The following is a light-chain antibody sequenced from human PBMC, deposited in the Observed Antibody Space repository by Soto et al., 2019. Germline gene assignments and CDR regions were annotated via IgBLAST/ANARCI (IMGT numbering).Light chain of an antibody. Sequence: EIVLTQSPATLSLSPGERATLSCRVSQSVSSYLAWYQQKPGQAPRLLIYDASNRATGIPARFSGSGSGTDFTLTISSLEPEDFAVYYCHQRSNWPWTFGQGTKVEIK. V-gene: IGKV3-11*01. J-gene: IGKJ1*01. CDR1: QSVSSY. CDR2: DAS. CDR3: HQRSNWPWT.